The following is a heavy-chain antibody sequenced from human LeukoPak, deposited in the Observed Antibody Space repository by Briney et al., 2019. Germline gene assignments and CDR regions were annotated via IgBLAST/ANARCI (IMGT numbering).Heavy chain of an antibody. J-gene: IGHJ1*01. CDR2: ISYSSTTK. Sequence: GGSLRLSCAASGFTFSNYDMSWVRQAPGKGLEWVSYISYSSTTKYYADSVKGRFTISRDNSKNTLYLQMNSLRAEDTAVYYCARVRYNWNDLYFQHWGQGTLVTVSS. V-gene: IGHV3-48*01. CDR1: GFTFSNYD. D-gene: IGHD1-20*01. CDR3: ARVRYNWNDLYFQH.